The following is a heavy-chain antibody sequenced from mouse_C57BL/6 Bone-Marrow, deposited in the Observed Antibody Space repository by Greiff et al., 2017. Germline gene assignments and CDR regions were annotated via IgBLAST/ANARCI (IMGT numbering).Heavy chain of an antibody. CDR1: GFTFSSYG. V-gene: IGHV5-6*01. Sequence: EVQGVESGGDLVKPGGSLKLSCAASGFTFSSYGMSWVRQTPDKRLEWVATISSGGSYTYYPDSVKGRFTISRDNAKNTLYLQMSSLKSEDTAMYGCARHWDADALDYWGQGTAVTVSS. CDR3: ARHWDADALDY. CDR2: ISSGGSYT. D-gene: IGHD4-1*01. J-gene: IGHJ4*01.